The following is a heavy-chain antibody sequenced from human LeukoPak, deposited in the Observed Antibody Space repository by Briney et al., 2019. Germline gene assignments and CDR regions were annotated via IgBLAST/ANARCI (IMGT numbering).Heavy chain of an antibody. V-gene: IGHV3-21*01. CDR2: ISSSSSYI. Sequence: PGGSLRLSCAASGFTFNSYAMSWVRQAPGKGLEWVSSISSSSSYIYYADSVKGRFTVSRDNAKNSLYLQMNSLRAEDTAVYYCARDRLHYGEYEKTLDYWGQGTLVTVSS. D-gene: IGHD4-17*01. CDR1: GFTFNSYA. J-gene: IGHJ4*02. CDR3: ARDRLHYGEYEKTLDY.